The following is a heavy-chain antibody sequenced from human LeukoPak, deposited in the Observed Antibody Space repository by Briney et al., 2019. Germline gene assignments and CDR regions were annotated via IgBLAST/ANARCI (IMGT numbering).Heavy chain of an antibody. CDR3: ARGVVGHTYYYDSSGYYPDAFDI. CDR1: GFTFSSYW. V-gene: IGHV3-7*01. J-gene: IGHJ3*02. D-gene: IGHD3-22*01. CDR2: IKQDGSEK. Sequence: GGSLRLSCAASGFTFSSYWMSWVRQAPGKGLEWVANIKQDGSEKYYVDFVKGRFTISRDNAKNSLYLQMNSLRAEDTAVYYCARGVVGHTYYYDSSGYYPDAFDIWGQGTMVTVSS.